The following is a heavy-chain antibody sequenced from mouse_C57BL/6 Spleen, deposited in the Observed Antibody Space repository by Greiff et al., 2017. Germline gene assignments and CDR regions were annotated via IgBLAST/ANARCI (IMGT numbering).Heavy chain of an antibody. CDR2: IDPETGGT. V-gene: IGHV1-15*01. D-gene: IGHD1-1*01. CDR3: TRRSVGERGYAMDY. J-gene: IGHJ4*01. Sequence: QVQLQQSGAELVRPGASVTLSCKASGYTFTDYEMHWVKQTPVHGLEWIGAIDPETGGTAYNQKFKGKAILTADKSSSTAYMELRSLTSEDSAVYYCTRRSVGERGYAMDYWGQGTSVTVSS. CDR1: GYTFTDYE.